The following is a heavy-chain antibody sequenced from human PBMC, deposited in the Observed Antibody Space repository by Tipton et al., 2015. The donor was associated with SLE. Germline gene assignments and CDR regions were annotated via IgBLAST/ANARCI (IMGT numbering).Heavy chain of an antibody. CDR1: GFILRNYD. V-gene: IGHV3-23*01. D-gene: IGHD3-16*01. J-gene: IGHJ3*02. CDR2: ISGSGDGT. Sequence: SLRLFCVASGFILRNYDMSWVRQAPGKGLEWVSAISGSGDGTYYGDSVKGRFTSSRDNSKNTLYLQMNSLRAEDTAVYYCAHGGIKTAIDIWGQGTMVTVSS. CDR3: AHGGIKTAIDI.